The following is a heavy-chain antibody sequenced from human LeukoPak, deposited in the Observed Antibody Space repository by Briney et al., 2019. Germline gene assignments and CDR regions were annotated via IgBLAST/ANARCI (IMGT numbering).Heavy chain of an antibody. J-gene: IGHJ4*02. Sequence: TGGSLRLSCAASGFTFSSYAMHWVRQAPGKGLEWVAVISYDGSNKYYADSVKGRFTISRDNSKNTLYLQMNSLRAEDTAVYYCARGQSYLFDYWGQGTLVTVSS. CDR1: GFTFSSYA. CDR3: ARGQSYLFDY. D-gene: IGHD1-26*01. CDR2: ISYDGSNK. V-gene: IGHV3-30-3*01.